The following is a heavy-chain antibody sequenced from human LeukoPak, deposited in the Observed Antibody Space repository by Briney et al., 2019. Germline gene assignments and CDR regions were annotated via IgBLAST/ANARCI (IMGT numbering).Heavy chain of an antibody. J-gene: IGHJ4*02. CDR2: INHSGST. D-gene: IGHD3-3*01. CDR1: GGSFSGYY. Sequence: SETLSLTCAVYGGSFSGYYWSWIRQPPGKGLEWIGEINHSGSTNYNPSLKSRVTISVDTSKNQFSLKLSSVTAADTAVYYCARGHYDFWSGYYRGRRYFDYWGQGTLVTVSS. V-gene: IGHV4-34*01. CDR3: ARGHYDFWSGYYRGRRYFDY.